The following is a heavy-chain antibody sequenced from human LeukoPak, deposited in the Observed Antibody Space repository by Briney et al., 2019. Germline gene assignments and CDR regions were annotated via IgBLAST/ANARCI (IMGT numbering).Heavy chain of an antibody. Sequence: SQTLSLTCTVSGGSISSGGYYWSWIRQHPGKGLEWIGYIYYSGSTYYNPSLKSRVTISVDTSKNQFSLKLSSVTAADTAVYYCARHLDDSSGSHYYYYGMDVWGQGTTVTVSS. CDR2: IYYSGST. J-gene: IGHJ6*02. CDR1: GGSISSGGYY. CDR3: ARHLDDSSGSHYYYYGMDV. V-gene: IGHV4-31*03. D-gene: IGHD3-22*01.